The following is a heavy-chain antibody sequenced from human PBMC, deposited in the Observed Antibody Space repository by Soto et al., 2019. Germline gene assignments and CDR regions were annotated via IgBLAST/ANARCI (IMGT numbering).Heavy chain of an antibody. CDR3: ARANVVVPAATSTYDMDV. J-gene: IGHJ6*03. V-gene: IGHV1-2*04. Sequence: ASVKVSCKASGYTFTGYYMHWVRQAPGQGLEWMGWINPNSGGTNYAQKFQGWVTMTRDTSISTAYMELSRLRSDDTAVYYCARANVVVPAATSTYDMDVWGKGTPVTVSS. D-gene: IGHD2-2*01. CDR1: GYTFTGYY. CDR2: INPNSGGT.